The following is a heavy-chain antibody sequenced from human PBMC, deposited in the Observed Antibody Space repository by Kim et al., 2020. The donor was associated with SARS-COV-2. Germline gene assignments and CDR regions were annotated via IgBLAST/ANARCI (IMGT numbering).Heavy chain of an antibody. J-gene: IGHJ4*02. V-gene: IGHV3-11*04. Sequence: YYAYAMKRRFTICRDNGKNCLYLQMNSLRAEDTGVYYFARGGVVRGVTSHYWGQGALVTVSS. D-gene: IGHD3-10*01. CDR3: ARGGVVRGVTSHY.